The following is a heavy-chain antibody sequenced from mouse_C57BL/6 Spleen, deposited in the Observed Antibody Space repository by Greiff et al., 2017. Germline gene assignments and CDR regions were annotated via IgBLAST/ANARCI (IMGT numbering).Heavy chain of an antibody. J-gene: IGHJ4*01. CDR3: ARSGYYGKYYYAMDY. Sequence: VNVVESGAELVRPGTSVKVSCKASGYAFTNYLIEWVKQRPGQGLEWIGVINPGSGGTNYNEKFKGKATLTADKSSSTAYMQLSSLTSEDSAVYFCARSGYYGKYYYAMDYWGQGTSVSVSS. CDR2: INPGSGGT. D-gene: IGHD2-1*01. CDR1: GYAFTNYL. V-gene: IGHV1-54*01.